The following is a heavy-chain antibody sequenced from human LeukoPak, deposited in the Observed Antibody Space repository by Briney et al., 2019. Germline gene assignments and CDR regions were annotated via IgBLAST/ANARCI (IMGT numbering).Heavy chain of an antibody. D-gene: IGHD3-16*02. V-gene: IGHV4-4*07. J-gene: IGHJ5*02. CDR2: IDTSGNT. CDR3: ARFIDEIDNWFDP. CDR1: GGSISSYY. Sequence: SETLSLTCTVSGGSISSYYWSWIRQPAGKGLEWIGRIDTSGNTNYKPSLKSRVTISVDTSKSQFSLKLSSVTAADTAVYYCARFIDEIDNWFDPWGQGTLVTVSS.